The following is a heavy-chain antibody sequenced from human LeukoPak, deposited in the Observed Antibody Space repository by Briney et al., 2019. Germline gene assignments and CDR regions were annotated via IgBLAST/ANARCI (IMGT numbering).Heavy chain of an antibody. V-gene: IGHV3-30*02. J-gene: IGHJ6*02. CDR2: ILYDGINK. Sequence: GGSLRLSCAASGFTFSNYGMHWVRQAPGKGLDWVAGILYDGINKNYADSVKGRFTISRDNSKNTLYLQMNSLRAEDTALYYCATEILRRYNGSRQDGMDVWGQGTTVTVSS. D-gene: IGHD1-26*01. CDR3: ATEILRRYNGSRQDGMDV. CDR1: GFTFSNYG.